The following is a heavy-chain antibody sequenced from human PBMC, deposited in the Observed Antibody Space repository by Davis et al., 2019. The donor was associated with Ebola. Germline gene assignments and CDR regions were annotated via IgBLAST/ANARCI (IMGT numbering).Heavy chain of an antibody. CDR3: AHSDPRSED. Sequence: GGSLRLSCAASEGTVSSTYINWVRPAPGKGLERVAVIYTSDSTYYADSVKGRFTIFRDNSKNTLYLQMNSLRVEDTAIYYSAHSDPRSEDWGQGTLVTVSS. D-gene: IGHD2-15*01. V-gene: IGHV3-53*01. J-gene: IGHJ1*01. CDR2: IYTSDST. CDR1: EGTVSSTY.